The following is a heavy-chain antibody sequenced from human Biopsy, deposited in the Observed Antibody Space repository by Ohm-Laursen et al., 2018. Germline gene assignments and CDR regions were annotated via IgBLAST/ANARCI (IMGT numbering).Heavy chain of an antibody. CDR3: AKDLHNYGMDV. CDR1: GFSFADYY. CDR2: INKDGSTL. Sequence: SLRLSCAANGFSFADYYMSWIRQVPGKGLVWVATINKDGSTLQYVDSVRGRFTISRDNAKNTLHLQMNSLRADDTAIYYCAKDLHNYGMDVWGQGTTVTVSS. J-gene: IGHJ6*02. V-gene: IGHV3-74*03.